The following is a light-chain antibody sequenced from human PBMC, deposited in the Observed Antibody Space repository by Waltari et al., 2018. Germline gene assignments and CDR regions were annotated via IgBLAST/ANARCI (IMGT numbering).Light chain of an antibody. V-gene: IGKV3-11*01. J-gene: IGKJ3*01. Sequence: EIVLTQSPATLSLSPGERATLSCRASQSVSSYLAWYQQKPGKAPRLLIHDASNRATGIPARFSGSGSGTDFTLTISSLEPEDFAVYYCQQRSNWPPLTFGPGTKVDIK. CDR2: DAS. CDR1: QSVSSY. CDR3: QQRSNWPPLT.